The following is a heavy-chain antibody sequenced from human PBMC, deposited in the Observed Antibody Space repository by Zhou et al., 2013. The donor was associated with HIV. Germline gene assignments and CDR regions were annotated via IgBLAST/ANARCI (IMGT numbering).Heavy chain of an antibody. CDR1: GYTFSNFG. J-gene: IGHJ4*02. Sequence: QVQLVQSGSEVRKPGASVKVSCKASGYTFSNFGFTWVRQAPGQGLEWMGWISTSTGNTNYAQKLQGRVSMTTDTSTRTAYMELNSLRSDDTAVYYCAKDIKWGSYLGVDLDSWGQGTLVTVSP. V-gene: IGHV1-18*01. CDR2: ISTSTGNT. CDR3: AKDIKWGSYLGVDLDS. D-gene: IGHD5-18*01.